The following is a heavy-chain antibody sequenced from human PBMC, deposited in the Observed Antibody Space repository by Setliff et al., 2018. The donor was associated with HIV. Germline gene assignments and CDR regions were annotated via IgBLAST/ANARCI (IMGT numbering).Heavy chain of an antibody. CDR3: ARGGSGSAFDY. V-gene: IGHV4-61*02. CDR1: GGSISSGSYY. Sequence: SETLSLTCAVSGGSISSGSYYWSWIRQPAGKGLEWIGRIYTSGSTNYNPSLKSRVTISVDTSKNQFSLKLSSVTAADTAVYYCARGGSGSAFDYWGQGTLVTVSS. J-gene: IGHJ4*02. D-gene: IGHD1-26*01. CDR2: IYTSGST.